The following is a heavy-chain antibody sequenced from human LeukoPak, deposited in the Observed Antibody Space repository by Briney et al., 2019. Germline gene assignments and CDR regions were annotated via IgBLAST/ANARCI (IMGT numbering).Heavy chain of an antibody. CDR3: AKGTRPGSGLGSY. J-gene: IGHJ4*02. Sequence: GGSLRLSCAASGFTFSSYSMNWVRQAPGKGLEWVSSISSSSSYIYYADSVKGRFTISRDNAKNSLYLQMNSLRAEDTALYYCAKGTRPGSGLGSYWGQGTLVTVSS. D-gene: IGHD3-10*01. CDR2: ISSSSSYI. CDR1: GFTFSSYS. V-gene: IGHV3-21*04.